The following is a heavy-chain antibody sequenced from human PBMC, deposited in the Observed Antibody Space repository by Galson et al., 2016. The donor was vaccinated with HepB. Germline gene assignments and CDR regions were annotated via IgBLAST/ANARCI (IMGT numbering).Heavy chain of an antibody. Sequence: SLRLSCAASGFTVSTNYMSWVRQAPGKGLEWVSFIYSGGGTYYADSVKGRFTISRDSSKNTVYLQMNSLRAEDTAVYYCARVPGFSWGQGTLVTVSS. J-gene: IGHJ5*02. CDR1: GFTVSTNY. V-gene: IGHV3-53*01. CDR2: IYSGGGT. CDR3: ARVPGFS. D-gene: IGHD5-12*01.